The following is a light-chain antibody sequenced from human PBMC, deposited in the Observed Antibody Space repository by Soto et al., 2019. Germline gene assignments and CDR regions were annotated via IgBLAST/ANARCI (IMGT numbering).Light chain of an antibody. CDR3: SSYTTTSYYV. CDR2: DNY. Sequence: QSALTQPASVSGSPGQSITFPCTGTSSVVGAFNYSSWYQQPPGKAPNLLIFDNYRRPSGISHLISGYNSGNAASLTISGLQAEDEADYYCSSYTTTSYYVFGAGTKVTVL. CDR1: SSVVGAFNY. J-gene: IGLJ1*01. V-gene: IGLV2-14*01.